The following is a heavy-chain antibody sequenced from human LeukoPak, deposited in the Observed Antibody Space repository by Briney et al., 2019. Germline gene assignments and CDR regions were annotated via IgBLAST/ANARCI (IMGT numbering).Heavy chain of an antibody. V-gene: IGHV1-8*03. D-gene: IGHD6-13*01. CDR3: ARGRGSSWYVDYYYYMDV. CDR1: GYTFTSYD. Sequence: GASVKVSCKASGYTFTSYDINWVRQATGQGLEWMGWMNPNSGNTGYAQKFQGRVTITRNTSISTAYMELSSLRSEDTAVYYCARGRGSSWYVDYYYYMDVWGKGTTVTVSS. CDR2: MNPNSGNT. J-gene: IGHJ6*03.